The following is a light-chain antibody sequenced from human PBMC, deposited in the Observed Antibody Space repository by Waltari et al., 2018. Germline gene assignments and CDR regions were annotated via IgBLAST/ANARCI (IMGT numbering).Light chain of an antibody. CDR3: CTYVGRTTFHVT. CDR1: ISDVGTYNL. V-gene: IGLV2-23*02. CDR2: EDN. J-gene: IGLJ2*01. Sequence: QSALTQPASVSGSPGQSITISCTGTISDVGTYNLVSLYQPHTGKAPNLIIYEDNKRPSGVSDRLSGSKSGNTASLTISGLQAEDEADYYCCTYVGRTTFHVTFGGGTKLTVL.